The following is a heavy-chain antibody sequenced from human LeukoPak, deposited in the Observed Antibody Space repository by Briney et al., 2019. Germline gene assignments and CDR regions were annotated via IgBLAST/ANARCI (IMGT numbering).Heavy chain of an antibody. CDR2: ICWDGGRV. Sequence: PGGSLRLSCAASGFTFYDHAMHWVRQAPGEGREWVSCICWDGGRVAYADSVKGRFTISRDNAKNYLYLQMNSVRPEDMAFYYCAKGGGRIHYYYMDVWGKGTTVSVSS. CDR3: AKGGGRIHYYYMDV. D-gene: IGHD1-26*01. CDR1: GFTFYDHA. V-gene: IGHV3-9*03. J-gene: IGHJ6*03.